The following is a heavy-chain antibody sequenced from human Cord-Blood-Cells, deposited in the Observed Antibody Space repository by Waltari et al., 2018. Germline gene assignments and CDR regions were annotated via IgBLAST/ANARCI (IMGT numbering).Heavy chain of an antibody. CDR1: GGSISSSSYY. V-gene: IGHV4-39*01. J-gene: IGHJ4*02. D-gene: IGHD1-20*01. CDR2: IYYSGST. Sequence: QLQLQESGPGLVKPSETLSLTCTVSGGSISSSSYYWGWIRQPPGKGLEWIGSIYYSGSTYYNPSLKSRVTISVDTSKNQFSLKLSSVTAADTAVYYCARQTSLITGYYFDYWGQGTLVTVSS. CDR3: ARQTSLITGYYFDY.